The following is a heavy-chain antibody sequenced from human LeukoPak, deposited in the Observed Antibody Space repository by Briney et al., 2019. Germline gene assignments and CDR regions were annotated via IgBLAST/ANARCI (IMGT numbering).Heavy chain of an antibody. CDR3: ASGRRDGYNHFDY. V-gene: IGHV4-59*01. CDR2: IYYSGST. Sequence: SETLSLTCTVSGGPISSYYWSWIRQPPGKGLEWIGYIYYSGSTNYNPSLQSRVTISVDTSKNQFSLELSSVTAADTAVYYCASGRRDGYNHFDYWGQGTLVTVSS. D-gene: IGHD5-24*01. CDR1: GGPISSYY. J-gene: IGHJ4*02.